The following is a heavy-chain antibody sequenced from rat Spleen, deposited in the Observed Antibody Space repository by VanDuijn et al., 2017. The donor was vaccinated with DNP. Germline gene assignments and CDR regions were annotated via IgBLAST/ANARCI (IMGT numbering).Heavy chain of an antibody. V-gene: IGHV5-25*01. CDR2: ISASGGST. CDR1: GFTFSDYG. D-gene: IGHD1-1*01. Sequence: EVQLVESGGGLVQPGRSMKLSCAASGFTFSDYGMAWVLQAPTKGLEWVASISASGGSTSYRDSVKGRFTISRDNAQSTLDLQMNSLRSEATATYYCARGVYYYSATYWYFDFWGPGTMVTVSS. CDR3: ARGVYYYSATYWYFDF. J-gene: IGHJ1*01.